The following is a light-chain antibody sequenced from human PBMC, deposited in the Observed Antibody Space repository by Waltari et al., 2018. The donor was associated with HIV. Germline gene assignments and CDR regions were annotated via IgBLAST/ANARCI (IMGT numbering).Light chain of an antibody. V-gene: IGLV1-40*01. CDR2: DNV. Sequence: QSVLTQPASVSGAPGQRVTISCTGSSSNIGSTYTVSWYRQLPGTAPRLLIYDNVRLPSVFPDRFSGCKSGSSAALAITGLQADDEAVYYCQSYDTSLSGSMVFGAGTKLTVL. CDR1: SSNIGSTYT. J-gene: IGLJ2*01. CDR3: QSYDTSLSGSMV.